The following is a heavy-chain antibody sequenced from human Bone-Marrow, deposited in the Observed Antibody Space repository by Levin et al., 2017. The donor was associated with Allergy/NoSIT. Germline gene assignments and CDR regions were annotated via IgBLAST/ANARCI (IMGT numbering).Heavy chain of an antibody. D-gene: IGHD4-17*01. Sequence: LSLTCAASGFTFSDFWMHWVRQVPGKGLVWVSRIKGDGSSPSYADSVKGRFTISRDNGKNTLYLQMNSLRAEDTAVYYCARVSAAQRALRSYYFDYWGQGTLVTVSS. V-gene: IGHV3-74*01. CDR2: IKGDGSSP. CDR1: GFTFSDFW. CDR3: ARVSAAQRALRSYYFDY. J-gene: IGHJ4*02.